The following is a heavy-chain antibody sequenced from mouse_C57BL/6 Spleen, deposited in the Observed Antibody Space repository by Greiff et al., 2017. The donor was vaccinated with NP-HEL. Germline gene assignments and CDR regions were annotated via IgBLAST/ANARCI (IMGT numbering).Heavy chain of an antibody. CDR2: IDPEDGDT. CDR3: TTFHYYGSSYDWFAY. J-gene: IGHJ3*01. D-gene: IGHD1-1*01. V-gene: IGHV14-1*01. CDR1: GFNIKDYY. Sequence: VQLQQSGAELVRPGASVKLSCTASGFNIKDYYMHWVKQRPEQGLEWIGRIDPEDGDTEYAPKFQGTATMTADTSSNTAYLQLSILTSEDTAVYYCTTFHYYGSSYDWFAYWGQGTLVTVSA.